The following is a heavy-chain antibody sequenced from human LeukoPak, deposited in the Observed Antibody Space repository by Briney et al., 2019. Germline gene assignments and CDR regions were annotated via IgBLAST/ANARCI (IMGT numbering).Heavy chain of an antibody. J-gene: IGHJ4*02. Sequence: ASVKVSCKASGYTSTSYAMHWVRQAPGQRLEWMGWINAGNGNTKYSQKFQGRVTITRDTSASTAYVELSSLRSEDTAVYYCARRYSSSWYAPFDYWGQGTLVTVSS. V-gene: IGHV1-3*01. D-gene: IGHD6-13*01. CDR1: GYTSTSYA. CDR3: ARRYSSSWYAPFDY. CDR2: INAGNGNT.